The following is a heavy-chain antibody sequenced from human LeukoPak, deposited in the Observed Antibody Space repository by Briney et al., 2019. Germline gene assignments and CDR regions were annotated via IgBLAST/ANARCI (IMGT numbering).Heavy chain of an antibody. D-gene: IGHD3-22*01. CDR2: IYYSGST. Sequence: SQTLSLTCTVSGGSISSGGYYWSWIRQHPGKGLEWIGYIYYSGSTYYNPSLKSRVTISVDTSKNQFSLKLSPVTAADTAVYYCARGNYDSSGYPAYYFDYWGQGTLVTVSS. CDR3: ARGNYDSSGYPAYYFDY. V-gene: IGHV4-31*03. CDR1: GGSISSGGYY. J-gene: IGHJ4*02.